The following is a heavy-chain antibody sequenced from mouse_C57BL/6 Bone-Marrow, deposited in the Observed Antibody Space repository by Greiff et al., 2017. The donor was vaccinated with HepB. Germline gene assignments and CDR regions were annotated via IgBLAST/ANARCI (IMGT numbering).Heavy chain of an antibody. J-gene: IGHJ3*01. CDR3: ARWELGRAY. CDR2: IYPGSGNT. CDR1: GYTFTDYY. D-gene: IGHD4-1*01. Sequence: VQLQQSGAELVRPGASVKLSCKASGYTFTDYYINWVKQRPGQGLEWIARIYPGSGNTYYNEKFKGKDTLTAEKSSSTAYMQLSSLTSEDSAVYFCARWELGRAYWGQGTLVTVSA. V-gene: IGHV1-76*01.